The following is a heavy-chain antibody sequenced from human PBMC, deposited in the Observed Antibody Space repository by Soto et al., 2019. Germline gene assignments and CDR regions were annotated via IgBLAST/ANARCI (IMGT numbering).Heavy chain of an antibody. V-gene: IGHV4-59*01. Sequence: KASETLSLTCTVSGGSISNFYWSWIRQPPGKGLEWIGYISYSGNTNYNPSLKSRVSISVDTSKNQLSLNLTSVTAADTAVYYCARAPMVLSRSYFGSWGQGTPVTVSS. D-gene: IGHD2-8*01. CDR1: GGSISNFY. J-gene: IGHJ4*02. CDR2: ISYSGNT. CDR3: ARAPMVLSRSYFGS.